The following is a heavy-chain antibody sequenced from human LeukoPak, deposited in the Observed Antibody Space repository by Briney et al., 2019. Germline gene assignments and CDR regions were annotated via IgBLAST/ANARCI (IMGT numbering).Heavy chain of an antibody. D-gene: IGHD3-22*01. CDR1: GGSISGSYY. CDR2: IYSGGRI. Sequence: SETLSLTCTVSGGSISGSYYWVWIRQPPGKGLEWIGSIYSGGRIYYNPSLKSRVTISVDTSKNHFSLKLTSVTAADTAVYYCTRGSIAYYYMDVWDKGTTVTISS. CDR3: TRGSIAYYYMDV. J-gene: IGHJ6*03. V-gene: IGHV4-39*07.